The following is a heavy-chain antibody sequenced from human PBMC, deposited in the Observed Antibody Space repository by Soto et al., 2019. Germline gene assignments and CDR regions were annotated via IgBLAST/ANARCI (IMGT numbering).Heavy chain of an antibody. J-gene: IGHJ3*02. CDR2: IFHDGTDE. CDR3: ATAYTYGPDAFDI. CDR1: GFTFSSYA. Sequence: QVELVESGGGVVQPGKSLRLSCAASGFTFSSYAMHWVRQAPGKGLEWVAVIFHDGTDEYHADSVKGRLTVSRDNSKNALNLHMNSLKPEDTAVYYCATAYTYGPDAFDIWGQGTMVTVTS. V-gene: IGHV3-30-3*01. D-gene: IGHD5-18*01.